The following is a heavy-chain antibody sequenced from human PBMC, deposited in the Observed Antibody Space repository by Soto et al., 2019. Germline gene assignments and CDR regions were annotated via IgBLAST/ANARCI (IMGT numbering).Heavy chain of an antibody. J-gene: IGHJ5*02. D-gene: IGHD1-26*01. CDR3: TIQELVGATGS. CDR2: IRSKANRYAT. V-gene: IGHV3-73*02. Sequence: EVQLVESGGGLVQPGGSLKLSCAASGFTFSGSAIHWVRQASGKGLEWVGRIRSKANRYATAYAASMKGRFTISRDDSKNTAYLQMNSLKTEDTAVYYCTIQELVGATGSWVQGTLVTVSS. CDR1: GFTFSGSA.